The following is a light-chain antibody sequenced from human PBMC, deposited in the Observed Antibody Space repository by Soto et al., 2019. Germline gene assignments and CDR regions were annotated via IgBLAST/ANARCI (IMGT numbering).Light chain of an antibody. J-gene: IGLJ1*01. V-gene: IGLV1-44*01. CDR1: SSNIGSNT. CDR3: AAWGDSVNCYV. Sequence: SVLTQPPKSSGIPGQRVTISCSGSSSNIGSNTVNWYQQLPGTAPKLLIYSNNQRPSGVPDRFSGSKSGTSASLAISGLQAEDKADYYCAAWGDSVNCYVFGTGTKGTGL. CDR2: SNN.